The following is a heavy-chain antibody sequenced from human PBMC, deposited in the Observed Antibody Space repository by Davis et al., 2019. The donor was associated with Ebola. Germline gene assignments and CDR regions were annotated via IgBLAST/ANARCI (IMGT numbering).Heavy chain of an antibody. D-gene: IGHD6-19*01. Sequence: GSLRLSCKGSGFTFTNYWVGWVRQLAGKGPEWMGIINPADSDTRYSPSFQGQVSISADKSISTAYLQWSSLKASDTAMYYCATLVHNSSGLWGQGTLVTVTP. CDR3: ATLVHNSSGL. V-gene: IGHV5-51*01. J-gene: IGHJ4*02. CDR1: GFTFTNYW. CDR2: INPADSDT.